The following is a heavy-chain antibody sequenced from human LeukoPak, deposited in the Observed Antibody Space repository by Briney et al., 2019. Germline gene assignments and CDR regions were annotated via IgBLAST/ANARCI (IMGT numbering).Heavy chain of an antibody. CDR1: GGTFSSYA. V-gene: IGHV1-69*13. Sequence: ASVKVSCKASGGTFSSYAISWVRQAPGQGPEWMGGIIPIFGTANYAQKFQGRVTITADESTSAAYMELSSLRSEDTAVYYCARLYCSSTSCYAGEWGVNYYYGMDVWGQGTTVTVSS. J-gene: IGHJ6*02. CDR3: ARLYCSSTSCYAGEWGVNYYYGMDV. CDR2: IIPIFGTA. D-gene: IGHD2-2*01.